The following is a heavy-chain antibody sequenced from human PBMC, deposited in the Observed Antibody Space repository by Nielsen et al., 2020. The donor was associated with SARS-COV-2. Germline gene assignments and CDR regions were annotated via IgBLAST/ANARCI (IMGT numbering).Heavy chain of an antibody. CDR3: ARGGRGNDYDDY. D-gene: IGHD3-10*01. CDR2: IKQDGSQK. CDR1: GFTVSSNY. V-gene: IGHV3-7*01. J-gene: IGHJ4*02. Sequence: GGSLRLSCAASGFTVSSNYMNWVRQAPGKGPEWVAKIKQDGSQKYYVDSVKGRFTISRDNAKNSLYLQMNSLRAEDTAVYYCARGGRGNDYDDYWGQGILVTVSS.